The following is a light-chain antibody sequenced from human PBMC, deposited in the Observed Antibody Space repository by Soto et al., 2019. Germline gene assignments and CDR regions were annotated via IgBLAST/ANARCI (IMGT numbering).Light chain of an antibody. Sequence: ESVLTHSPSTLSLYLGGRSTLSCRASQSISDSLAWYQHRPGQAPRLLVCDATDRATGIPARFSGSGSGTNFTLTISSLEPEDSALYYCQQRSFWPPLTFGQGTRLEIK. V-gene: IGKV3-11*01. J-gene: IGKJ5*01. CDR3: QQRSFWPPLT. CDR2: DAT. CDR1: QSISDS.